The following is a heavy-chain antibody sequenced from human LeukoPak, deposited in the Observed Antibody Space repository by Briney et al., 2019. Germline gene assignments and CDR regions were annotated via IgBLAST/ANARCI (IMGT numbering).Heavy chain of an antibody. D-gene: IGHD3-3*01. CDR3: ARVSYDFWSGYQNWFDP. CDR2: INHSGST. V-gene: IGHV4-34*01. J-gene: IGHJ5*02. Sequence: NPSETLSLTCAVYGGSFSGYYWSWIRQPPGKGLEWIGEINHSGSTNYNPSLKSRVTISVDTSKNQFSLKLSSVTAADTAVYYCARVSYDFWSGYQNWFDPWGQGTLVTVSS. CDR1: GGSFSGYY.